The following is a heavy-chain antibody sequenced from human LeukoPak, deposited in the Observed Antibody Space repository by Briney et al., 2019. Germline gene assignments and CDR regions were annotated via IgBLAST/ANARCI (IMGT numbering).Heavy chain of an antibody. D-gene: IGHD4-17*01. V-gene: IGHV1-2*02. CDR3: ARAAVTTLPYFDY. J-gene: IGHJ4*02. CDR1: GYTFTGYY. Sequence: ASVKVSCKASGYTFTGYYMHWVRQAPGQGLEWVGWVNPNDGATNYAQKFQGRVTMTRDTSISTAYMELSRLRSDDTAVYYCARAAVTTLPYFDYWGQGTLVTVSS. CDR2: VNPNDGAT.